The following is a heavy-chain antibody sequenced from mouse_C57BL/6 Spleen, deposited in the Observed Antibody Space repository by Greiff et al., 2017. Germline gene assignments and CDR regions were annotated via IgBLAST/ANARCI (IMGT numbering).Heavy chain of an antibody. J-gene: IGHJ4*01. CDR2: INPNNGGT. CDR3: AAYYGSSPYAMDY. Sequence: EVQLQQSGPELVKPGASVKISCKASGYTFTDYYMNWVKQSPGKSLEWIGDINPNNGGTSYNQKFKGKATLTVDKSSSTAYMELRSLTSEDSAVYYCAAYYGSSPYAMDYWGQGTSVTVSS. D-gene: IGHD1-1*01. CDR1: GYTFTDYY. V-gene: IGHV1-26*01.